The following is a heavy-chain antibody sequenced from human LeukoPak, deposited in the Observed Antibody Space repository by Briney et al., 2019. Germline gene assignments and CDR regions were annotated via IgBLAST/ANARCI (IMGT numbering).Heavy chain of an antibody. CDR2: IYYSGST. CDR3: ARSLVAVAVV. CDR1: GGSISSSSYY. J-gene: IGHJ6*04. V-gene: IGHV4-39*01. Sequence: PSEILSLTCTVSGGSISSSSYYWGWIRQPPGKGLEWIGSIYYSGSTYYNPSLKSRVTISVDTSKNQFSLKLSSVTAADTAVYYCARSLVAVAVVWGKGTTVTVSS. D-gene: IGHD6-19*01.